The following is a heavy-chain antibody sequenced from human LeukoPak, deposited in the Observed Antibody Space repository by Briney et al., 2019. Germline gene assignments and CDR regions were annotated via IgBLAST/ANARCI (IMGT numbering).Heavy chain of an antibody. D-gene: IGHD6-19*01. CDR2: ISSSSSTI. J-gene: IGHJ4*02. V-gene: IGHV3-48*01. Sequence: PGGSLRLPCAASGFTFSSYSMNWVRQAPGKGLEWVSYISSSSSTIYYADSVKGRFTISRDNAKNSLYLQMNSLRAEDTAVYYCARAIGSEVAGIFYFDYWGQGTLVTVSS. CDR1: GFTFSSYS. CDR3: ARAIGSEVAGIFYFDY.